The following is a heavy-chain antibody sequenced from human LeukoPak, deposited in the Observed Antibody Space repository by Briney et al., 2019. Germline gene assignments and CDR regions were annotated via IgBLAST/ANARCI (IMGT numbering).Heavy chain of an antibody. J-gene: IGHJ4*02. CDR2: MNPNSGNT. CDR3: ARGGGLWFGELLYDY. CDR1: GYTFTSYD. V-gene: IGHV1-8*01. D-gene: IGHD3-10*01. Sequence: ASVKVSCKASGYTFTSYDINWVRQATGQGLEWMGWMNPNSGNTGYAQKFQGRVTMTRNTSISTAYMELSSLRSEDTAVHYCARGGGLWFGELLYDYWGQGTLVTVSS.